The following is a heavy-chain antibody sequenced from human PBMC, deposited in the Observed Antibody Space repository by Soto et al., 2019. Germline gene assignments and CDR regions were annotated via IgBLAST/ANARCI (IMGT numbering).Heavy chain of an antibody. CDR2: ISGSGDNI. V-gene: IGHV3-11*04. D-gene: IGHD2-2*01. CDR1: GFTFSDYF. CDR3: VRDSARIVVVPRVDGDNWFDP. Sequence: GGSLRLSCAASGFTFSDYFMSCIRQAPGKGLEWVSFISGSGDNIKYADSVKGRFTISSDNAKNSLYLQMNSLRDEDTAVYYCVRDSARIVVVPRVDGDNWFDPWGQGTMVTVSS. J-gene: IGHJ5*02.